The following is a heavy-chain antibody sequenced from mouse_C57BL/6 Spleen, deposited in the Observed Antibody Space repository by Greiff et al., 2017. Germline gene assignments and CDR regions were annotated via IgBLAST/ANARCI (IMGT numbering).Heavy chain of an antibody. Sequence: VQLQQSGGGLVKPGGSLKLSCAASGFTFSDYGMHWVRQAPEKGLEWVAYISSGSSTIYYADTVKGRFTFSRGNAKNTLFLQMTSLRSEDTAMYYCARGLHMDYGGQGTTVTVAS. CDR2: ISSGSSTI. CDR1: GFTFSDYG. J-gene: IGHJ4*01. V-gene: IGHV5-17*01. CDR3: ARGLHMDY.